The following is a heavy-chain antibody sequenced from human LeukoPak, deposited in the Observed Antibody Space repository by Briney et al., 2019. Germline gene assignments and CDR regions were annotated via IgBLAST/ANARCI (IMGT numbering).Heavy chain of an antibody. CDR1: GFTFSSYG. J-gene: IGHJ3*02. Sequence: GRSLRLSCAASGFTFSSYGMHWVRQAPGKGLEWVAVISYDGSNKYYADSVKGRFTISRDNSKNTLYLQMNSLRVEDTAVYYCAKDLVYDYGDYVFFGAFDIWGQGTMVTVSS. CDR3: AKDLVYDYGDYVFFGAFDI. D-gene: IGHD4-17*01. CDR2: ISYDGSNK. V-gene: IGHV3-30*18.